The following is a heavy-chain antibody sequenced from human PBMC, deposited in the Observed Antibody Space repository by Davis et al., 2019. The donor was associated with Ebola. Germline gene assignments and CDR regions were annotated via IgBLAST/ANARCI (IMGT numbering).Heavy chain of an antibody. CDR2: TYYTSKWYI. D-gene: IGHD5-24*01. CDR3: ARGWLRAYFQH. J-gene: IGHJ1*01. CDR1: GDSVSSAG. Sequence: HSQTLSLTCAISGDSVSSAGWNWIRQSPSRGLEWLGRTYYTSKWYIDYAVSLKSRITINPDTSKNQFSLQLNSVTPEDTAVYYCARGWLRAYFQHWGQGTLVTVSS. V-gene: IGHV6-1*01.